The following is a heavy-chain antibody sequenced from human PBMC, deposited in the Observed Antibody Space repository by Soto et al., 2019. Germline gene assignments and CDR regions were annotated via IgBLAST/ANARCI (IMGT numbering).Heavy chain of an antibody. J-gene: IGHJ6*02. CDR2: IYSGGST. Sequence: EVQLVESGGGLIQPGGSLRLSCAASGFTVSSNYMSWVRQAPGKGLEWVSVIYSGGSTYYADSVKGRFTISRDNSKNTLYLQMNSLRAEDTAVYYCAKGWYGDHYYYYAMDVWGQGTTVTVSS. CDR3: AKGWYGDHYYYYAMDV. V-gene: IGHV3-53*01. CDR1: GFTVSSNY. D-gene: IGHD4-17*01.